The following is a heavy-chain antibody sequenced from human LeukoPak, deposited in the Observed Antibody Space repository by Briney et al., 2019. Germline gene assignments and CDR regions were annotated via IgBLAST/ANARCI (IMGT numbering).Heavy chain of an antibody. Sequence: GASVKVSCKTSGYTFTSYGISWVRQAPGQGLEWMGWISAYNGNTNYAQKLQGRVTMTTDTSTSTAYMELRSLRSEDTAVYYCASLAYDSSGYGLFDIWGQGTMVTVSS. D-gene: IGHD3-22*01. V-gene: IGHV1-18*01. CDR2: ISAYNGNT. CDR1: GYTFTSYG. CDR3: ASLAYDSSGYGLFDI. J-gene: IGHJ3*02.